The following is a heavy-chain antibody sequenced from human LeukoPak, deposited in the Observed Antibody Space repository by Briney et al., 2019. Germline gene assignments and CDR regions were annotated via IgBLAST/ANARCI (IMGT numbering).Heavy chain of an antibody. CDR3: ARDMVRGVSDAFDI. J-gene: IGHJ3*02. V-gene: IGHV3-48*03. CDR1: GFTFSNYE. D-gene: IGHD3-10*01. Sequence: PGGSLRLSCAASGFTFSNYEMNWVRQAPGKGLEWVSYITSSGSPIYYADSVKGRFTISRDNAKNSLYLQMNSLRAEDTAVYYCARDMVRGVSDAFDIWGQGTMVTVSS. CDR2: ITSSGSPI.